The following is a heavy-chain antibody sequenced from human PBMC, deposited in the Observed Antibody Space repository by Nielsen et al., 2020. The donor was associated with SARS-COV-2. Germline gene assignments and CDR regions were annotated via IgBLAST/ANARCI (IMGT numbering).Heavy chain of an antibody. CDR2: INAGNGNT. D-gene: IGHD6-19*01. CDR1: RYSFASYS. CDR3: ARITPSSGWDY. Sequence: ASVKVSCKASRYSFASYSMHWVRQAPGQRLEWMGWINAGNGNTRYSQKLQGRVTMTRDTSANTAYMELSSLSSEDTAVYYCARITPSSGWDYWGQGTLVTVSS. J-gene: IGHJ4*02. V-gene: IGHV1-3*01.